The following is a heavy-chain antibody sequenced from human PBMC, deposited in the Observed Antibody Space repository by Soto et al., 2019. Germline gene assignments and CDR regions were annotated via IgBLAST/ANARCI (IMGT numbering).Heavy chain of an antibody. CDR2: IYYSGST. CDR1: GGSISSGGYY. V-gene: IGHV4-31*03. CDR3: ARVAATLHDAFDI. Sequence: QVQLQESGPGLVKPSQTLSLTCTVSGGSISSGGYYWSWIRQHPGKGLEWIGYIYYSGSTYYNPFPTSRVTISLDTSKNQFSLKLSSVTAAHTAVYYCARVAATLHDAFDIWGQGTMVTVSS. J-gene: IGHJ3*02. D-gene: IGHD2-15*01.